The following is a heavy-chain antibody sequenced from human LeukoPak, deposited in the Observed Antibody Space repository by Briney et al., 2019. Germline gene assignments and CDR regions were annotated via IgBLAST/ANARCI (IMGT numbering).Heavy chain of an antibody. CDR3: AKDVYVEMATFDY. J-gene: IGHJ4*02. V-gene: IGHV3-30*18. CDR1: GFTFSSYG. CDR2: ISYDGSNK. Sequence: PGGSLRLSCAASGFTFSSYGMHWVRQAPGKGLEWVAVISYDGSNKYYADSVKGRFTISRDNSKNTLYLQMNSLRAEDTAVYYCAKDVYVEMATFDYWGQGTLVTVSS. D-gene: IGHD5-24*01.